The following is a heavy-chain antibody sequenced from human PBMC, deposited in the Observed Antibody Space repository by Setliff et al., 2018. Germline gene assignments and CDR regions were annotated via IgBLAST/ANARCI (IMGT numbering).Heavy chain of an antibody. CDR2: VRNKANSYTT. Sequence: GGSLRLSCAAPGFTFSDHYMDWVRQAPGKGLEWVGRVRNKANSYTTEYAASVKGRSTVSRDVLENSLYLQLSSLKTDDTAVYYCVTSTIIIYYFDFWGQGTPVTVSS. V-gene: IGHV3-72*01. CDR3: VTSTIIIYYFDF. J-gene: IGHJ4*02. D-gene: IGHD3-10*01. CDR1: GFTFSDHY.